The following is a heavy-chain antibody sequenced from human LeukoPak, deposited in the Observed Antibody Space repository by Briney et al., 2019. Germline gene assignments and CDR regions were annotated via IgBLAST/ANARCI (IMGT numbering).Heavy chain of an antibody. Sequence: GGSLRLPCAASGFTFSSYWMHWVRQAPGKGLVWVSRINSDGSTTNYADSVKGRFTISRDNAKNTLYLQMNSLRADDTAVYYCARSRWLDAFDYWGQGTRVTVPS. CDR3: ARSRWLDAFDY. CDR2: INSDGSTT. D-gene: IGHD6-19*01. V-gene: IGHV3-74*01. CDR1: GFTFSSYW. J-gene: IGHJ4*02.